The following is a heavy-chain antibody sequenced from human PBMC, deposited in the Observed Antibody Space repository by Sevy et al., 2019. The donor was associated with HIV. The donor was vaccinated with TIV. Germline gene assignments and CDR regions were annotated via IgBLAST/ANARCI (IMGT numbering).Heavy chain of an antibody. CDR1: GFTFSSYS. J-gene: IGHJ6*02. D-gene: IGHD2-2*01. V-gene: IGHV3-21*01. CDR3: ARDRGCSSTSCHYYYGMDV. CDR2: ISSSSSYI. Sequence: GGSLRLSCAASGFTFSSYSMNWVRQAPGKGLEWVSSISSSSSYIYYAGSVKGRFTISRDNAKNSLYLQMNSLRAEDTAVYYCARDRGCSSTSCHYYYGMDVWGQGTTVTVSS.